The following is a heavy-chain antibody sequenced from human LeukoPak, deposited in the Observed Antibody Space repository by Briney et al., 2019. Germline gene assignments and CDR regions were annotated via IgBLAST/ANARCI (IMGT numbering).Heavy chain of an antibody. J-gene: IGHJ5*02. CDR2: ISGSGGST. D-gene: IGHD3-10*01. CDR3: AKMRSYYGSGSYYRWFDP. V-gene: IGHV3-23*01. CDR1: GFTFSSYA. Sequence: GGSLRLSGAASGFTFSSYAMSWVRQAPGKGLEWVSAISGSGGSTYYADSVKGRFTISRDNSKNTLYLQMNSLRAEDTAVYYCAKMRSYYGSGSYYRWFDPWGQGTLVTVSS.